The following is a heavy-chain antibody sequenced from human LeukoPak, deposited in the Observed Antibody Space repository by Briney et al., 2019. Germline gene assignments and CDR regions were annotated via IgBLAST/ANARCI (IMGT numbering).Heavy chain of an antibody. D-gene: IGHD3-10*01. CDR2: INHSGST. CDR3: ARGRAMVRGYKVYYYYGMDV. Sequence: SETLSLTCAVYGGSFSGYCWSWIRQPPGKGLEWIGEINHSGSTNYNPSLKSRVTISVDTSKNQFSLKLSSVTAADTAVYYCARGRAMVRGYKVYYYYGMDVWGKGTTVTVSS. J-gene: IGHJ6*04. CDR1: GGSFSGYC. V-gene: IGHV4-34*01.